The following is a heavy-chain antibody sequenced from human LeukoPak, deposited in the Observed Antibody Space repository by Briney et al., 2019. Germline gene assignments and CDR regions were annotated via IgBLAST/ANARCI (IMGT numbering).Heavy chain of an antibody. CDR1: GVSISSSNSY. D-gene: IGHD3/OR15-3a*01. CDR3: ARQTGSGLFILP. J-gene: IGHJ4*02. Sequence: SETLSLTCTVSGVSISSSNSYWGWLRQPPGKGLEGIGSIYYSGNTYYNASLKSQVSISIDTSKNQFSLKLTSVPAADTAVYYCARQTGSGLFILPGGQGTLVTVSS. V-gene: IGHV4-39*01. CDR2: IYYSGNT.